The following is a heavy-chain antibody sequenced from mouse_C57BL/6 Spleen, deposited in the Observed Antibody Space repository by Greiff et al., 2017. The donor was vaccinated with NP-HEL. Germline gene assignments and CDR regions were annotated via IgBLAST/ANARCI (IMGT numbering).Heavy chain of an antibody. D-gene: IGHD1-1*02. J-gene: IGHJ2*01. CDR2: IWSGGST. CDR1: GFSLTSYG. Sequence: QVQLQQSGPGLVQPSQSLSITCTVSGFSLTSYGVHCVRQSPGKGLEWLGVIWSGGSTDYTAAFISRLSISKDNSKSQVFFKMNSLQADDTAIYYCARFTMAHYCDYWGQGTTLTVSS. V-gene: IGHV2-2*01. CDR3: ARFTMAHYCDY.